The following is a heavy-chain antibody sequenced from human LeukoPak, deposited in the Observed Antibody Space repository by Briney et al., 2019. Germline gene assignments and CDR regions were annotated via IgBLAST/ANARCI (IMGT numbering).Heavy chain of an antibody. Sequence: GGSLRLSCAASGFTFSSYSMNWVRQAPGKGLEWVSSISSSSSYIYYADSVKGRFTISRDNAKNSLYLQMNSLRAEDAAVFYCVRGDPSSWYSVVDYWGQGTLVTVSS. CDR3: VRGDPSSWYSVVDY. V-gene: IGHV3-21*01. J-gene: IGHJ4*02. D-gene: IGHD6-13*01. CDR1: GFTFSSYS. CDR2: ISSSSSYI.